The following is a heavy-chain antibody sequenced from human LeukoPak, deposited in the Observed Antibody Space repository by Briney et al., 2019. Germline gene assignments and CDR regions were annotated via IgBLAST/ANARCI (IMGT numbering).Heavy chain of an antibody. CDR1: GGSISSGSYY. CDR2: IYYSGST. Sequence: SQTLSLTCTVSGGSISSGSYYWSWIRQHPGKGLEWIGYIYYSGSTYDNPSLKSRVTISVDTSKNQFSLKLRSVTAADTAVYYCARQGMSQTALDYWGQGTLVTISS. J-gene: IGHJ4*02. CDR3: ARQGMSQTALDY. V-gene: IGHV4-31*03. D-gene: IGHD3-10*01.